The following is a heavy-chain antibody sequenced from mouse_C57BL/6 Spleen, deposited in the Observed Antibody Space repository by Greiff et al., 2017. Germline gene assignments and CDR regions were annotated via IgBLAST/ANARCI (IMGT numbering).Heavy chain of an antibody. V-gene: IGHV1-53*01. CDR2: INPSNGGT. CDR1: GYTFTSYW. J-gene: IGHJ4*01. Sequence: QVQLQQPGTELVKPGASVKLSCKASGYTFTSYWMHWVKQRPGQGLEWIGNINPSNGGTNYNEKFKSKATLTVDKSSGTAYMQRGSRKSEDAAVYYWARSGYGNYYAMGDGGQGASDTVAS. CDR3: ARSGYGNYYAMGD. D-gene: IGHD2-10*02.